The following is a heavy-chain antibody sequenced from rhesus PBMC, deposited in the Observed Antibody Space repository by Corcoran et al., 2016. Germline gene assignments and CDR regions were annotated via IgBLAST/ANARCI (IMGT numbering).Heavy chain of an antibody. V-gene: IGHV6-1*01. CDR2: TYCKSKWYN. Sequence: QVQLQESGPGLVKPSQTLSLTCAISGDSVSSNSATWNWIRQSPSRGLEWLGRTYCKSKWYNDDAQSVQNRISINPDTSKNQFTLQLNSVTPEDMAVYYCARGSSWSFDYWGQGVLVTVSS. J-gene: IGHJ4*01. D-gene: IGHD6-13*01. CDR3: ARGSSWSFDY. CDR1: GDSVSSNSAT.